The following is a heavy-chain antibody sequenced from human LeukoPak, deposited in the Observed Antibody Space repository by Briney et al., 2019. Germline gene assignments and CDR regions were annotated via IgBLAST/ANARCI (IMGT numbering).Heavy chain of an antibody. CDR2: IGGSDGRT. CDR3: AKDSSSYDWGYMDV. Sequence: GGSLRLSCAASGFCFSPYGMNWVRQAPGKGLEWVSLIGGSDGRTRYADSVKGRFTISRDNSKNTLYLEMNSLRAEDTAVYYCAKDSSSYDWGYMDVWGKGTTVTISS. J-gene: IGHJ6*03. D-gene: IGHD3-22*01. V-gene: IGHV3-23*01. CDR1: GFCFSPYG.